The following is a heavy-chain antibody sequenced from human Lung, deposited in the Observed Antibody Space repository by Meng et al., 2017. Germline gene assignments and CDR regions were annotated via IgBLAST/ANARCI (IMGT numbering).Heavy chain of an antibody. J-gene: IGHJ4*02. V-gene: IGHV4-4*02. CDR2: ISHSGNT. Sequence: QAERQESGPRLVKPSETLSLTGAVSGGSIRSGNWWSWVRQPPGKGLEWIGEISHSGNTNYSPSFRGRVTMSVGRSRDQFSLELNSVTAADTAVYFCARNGAYCLHSWGQGTLVAVSS. CDR3: ARNGAYCLHS. D-gene: IGHD4-17*01. CDR1: GGSIRSGNW.